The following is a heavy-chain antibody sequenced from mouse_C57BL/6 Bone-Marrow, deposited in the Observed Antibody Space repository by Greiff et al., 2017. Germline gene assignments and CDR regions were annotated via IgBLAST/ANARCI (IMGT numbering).Heavy chain of an antibody. V-gene: IGHV1-55*01. CDR3: ARGATVVATRGPWFAY. D-gene: IGHD1-1*01. J-gene: IGHJ3*01. CDR1: GYTFTSYW. Sequence: VQLQQPGAELVKPGASVKMSCKASGYTFTSYWITWVKQRPGQGLEWIGDIYPGSGSTNYNEKFKSKATLTVDTSSSTAYMQLSSLTSEDSAVYYCARGATVVATRGPWFAYWGQGTLVTVSA. CDR2: IYPGSGST.